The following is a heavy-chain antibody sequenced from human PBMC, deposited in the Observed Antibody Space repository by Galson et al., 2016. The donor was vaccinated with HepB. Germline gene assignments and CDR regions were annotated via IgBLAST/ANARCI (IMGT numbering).Heavy chain of an antibody. D-gene: IGHD1-26*01. J-gene: IGHJ4*02. CDR1: GFNFSSHG. CDR3: AKVGFSDLDY. CDR2: IWYDGSNK. V-gene: IGHV3-33*03. Sequence: SLRLSCAASGFNFSSHGMHWVRQAPGKGLQGVAFIWYDGSNKYSADSVKGRFTISRDNAKNTVYLQMDSLRADDTAIYYCAKVGFSDLDYWGQGTLVTVSS.